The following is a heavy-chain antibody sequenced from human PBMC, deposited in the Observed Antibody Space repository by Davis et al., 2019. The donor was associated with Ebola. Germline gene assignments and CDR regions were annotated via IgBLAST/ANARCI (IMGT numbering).Heavy chain of an antibody. Sequence: SVQVSCKASGFTFTSSAVQWVRQARGQRLEWIGWIVVGSGNTNYAQKFQERVTITRDMSTSTAYMELSSLRSEDTAVYYCAAAEYSSGWYYFDYWGQGTLVTVSS. CDR1: GFTFTSSA. J-gene: IGHJ4*02. CDR2: IVVGSGNT. D-gene: IGHD6-19*01. CDR3: AAAEYSSGWYYFDY. V-gene: IGHV1-58*01.